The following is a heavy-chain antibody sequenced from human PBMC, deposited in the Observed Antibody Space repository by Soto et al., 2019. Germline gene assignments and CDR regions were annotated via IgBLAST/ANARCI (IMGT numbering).Heavy chain of an antibody. Sequence: ASVKVSCKASGYTFTSYYMHWVRQAPGQGLEWMGIINPSGGSTSYAQKFQGRVTMTRDTSTSTVYMELSSLRSEDTAVYYCARVRSVSPLSYGMDVWGQGTTVTVSS. CDR2: INPSGGST. J-gene: IGHJ6*02. CDR3: ARVRSVSPLSYGMDV. D-gene: IGHD3-10*01. CDR1: GYTFTSYY. V-gene: IGHV1-46*01.